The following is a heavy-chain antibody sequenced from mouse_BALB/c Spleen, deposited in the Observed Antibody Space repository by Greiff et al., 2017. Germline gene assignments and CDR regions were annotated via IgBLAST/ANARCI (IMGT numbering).Heavy chain of an antibody. J-gene: IGHJ4*01. D-gene: IGHD3-2*01. V-gene: IGHV1S34*01. CDR1: GYSFTGYY. CDR3: AKTARAEAMDY. CDR2: ISCYNGAT. Sequence: LVKTGASVKISCKASGYSFTGYYMHWVKQSHGKSLEWIGYISCYNGATSYNQKFKGKATFTVDTSSSTAYMQFNSLTSEDSAVYYCAKTARAEAMDYWGQGTSVTVSS.